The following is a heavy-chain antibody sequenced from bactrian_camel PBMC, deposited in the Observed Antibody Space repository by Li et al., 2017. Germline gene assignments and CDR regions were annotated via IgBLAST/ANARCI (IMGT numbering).Heavy chain of an antibody. V-gene: IGHV3S67*01. Sequence: DVQLVESGGGSVQAGGSLKLSCVAPGYTHYSSYCMGWFRQAPGKEREGVAHLDKNGGSTYADSVKGRFTISRDNAKDTLYLQMNSLKIEDTAVYYCALGSSRQATMTARGKGTQVTVS. J-gene: IGHJ4*01. D-gene: IGHD3*01. CDR2: LDKNGGS. CDR1: GYTHYSSYC.